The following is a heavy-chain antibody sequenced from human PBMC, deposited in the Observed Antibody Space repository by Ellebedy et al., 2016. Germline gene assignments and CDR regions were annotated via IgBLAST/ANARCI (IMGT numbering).Heavy chain of an antibody. CDR1: GFTFSSYA. D-gene: IGHD2-2*01. Sequence: GESLKISXAASGFTFSSYAMHWVRQAPGKGLEWVAVISYDGSNKYYADSVKGRFTISRDNSKNTLYLQMNSLRAEDTAVYYCARDRCFSSSCAPNYYYNGMDVWGLGTTVTVSS. CDR3: ARDRCFSSSCAPNYYYNGMDV. J-gene: IGHJ6*02. CDR2: ISYDGSNK. V-gene: IGHV3-30-3*01.